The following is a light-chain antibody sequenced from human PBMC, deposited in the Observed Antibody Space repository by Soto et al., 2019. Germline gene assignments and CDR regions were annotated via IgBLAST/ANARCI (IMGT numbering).Light chain of an antibody. Sequence: DIQMTQSPSTLSASVGDRVTITCRASQSISGWLAWYQQRPWKAPKLLIYDASSLESGVPSRFSGSGSGTEFTLTIGGLQPDDFATYACQQYSGYSLFTFGPGTIVDIK. J-gene: IGKJ3*01. CDR1: QSISGW. CDR2: DAS. V-gene: IGKV1-5*01. CDR3: QQYSGYSLFT.